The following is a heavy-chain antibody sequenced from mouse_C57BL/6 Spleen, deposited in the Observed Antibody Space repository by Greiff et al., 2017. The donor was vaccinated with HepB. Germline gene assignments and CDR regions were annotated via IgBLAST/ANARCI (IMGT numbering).Heavy chain of an antibody. CDR2: IYPGDGDT. CDR1: GYAFSSYW. CDR3: ARSIYGYDGAWFAY. D-gene: IGHD2-2*01. Sequence: VQLQQSGAELVKPGASVKISCKASGYAFSSYWMNWVKQRPGKGLEWIGQIYPGDGDTNYNGKFKGKATLTADKSSSTAYMQLSSLTSEDSAVYFCARSIYGYDGAWFAYWGQGTLVTVSA. J-gene: IGHJ3*01. V-gene: IGHV1-80*01.